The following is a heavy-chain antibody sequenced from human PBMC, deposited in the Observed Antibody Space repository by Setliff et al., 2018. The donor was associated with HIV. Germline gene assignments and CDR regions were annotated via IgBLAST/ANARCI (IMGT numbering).Heavy chain of an antibody. CDR2: IRYDASNK. CDR1: GFTFSSYG. V-gene: IGHV3-30*02. J-gene: IGHJ4*02. D-gene: IGHD6-13*01. Sequence: GGSLRLSCAASGFTFSSYGVHWVRQAPGKGLEWVAFIRYDASNKYYADSVKGRFTISRDNSKNTLYLQMNSLRAEDTAVYYCAKDRQLRSMYYFDYWGQGTLVTVSS. CDR3: AKDRQLRSMYYFDY.